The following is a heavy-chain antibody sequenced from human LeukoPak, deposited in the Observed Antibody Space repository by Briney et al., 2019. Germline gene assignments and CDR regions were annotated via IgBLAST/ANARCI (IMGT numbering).Heavy chain of an antibody. D-gene: IGHD2/OR15-2a*01. J-gene: IGHJ4*02. CDR3: ARSGRGNTSTYYHFDY. CDR2: IKEDGSEK. CDR1: GFTFSSYW. V-gene: IGHV3-7*01. Sequence: GGSLRLSCAASGFTFSSYWMSGVRQAPGKGRECVANIKEDGSEKNYVDSVRGRFAISRDNAKESLYLQMNSLRAEDTAVYYCARSGRGNTSTYYHFDYWGQGTLVPVSA.